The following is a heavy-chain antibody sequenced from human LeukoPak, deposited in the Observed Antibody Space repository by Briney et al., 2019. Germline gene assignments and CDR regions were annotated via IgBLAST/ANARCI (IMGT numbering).Heavy chain of an antibody. CDR1: GFTFSSYA. Sequence: QPGRSLRLSCAASGFTFSSYAMHWVRQAPGKGLEWVAVISYDGSNKYYADSVKGRFTISRDNSKNTLYLQMNSLRAEDTAVYYCVRDRGAYYYETGYWGQGTLVTVSS. V-gene: IGHV3-30*14. J-gene: IGHJ4*02. CDR2: ISYDGSNK. CDR3: VRDRGAYYYETGY. D-gene: IGHD3-22*01.